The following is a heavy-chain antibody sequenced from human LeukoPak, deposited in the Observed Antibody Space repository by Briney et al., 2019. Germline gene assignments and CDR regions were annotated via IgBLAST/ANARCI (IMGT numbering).Heavy chain of an antibody. Sequence: SETLSLTCTVSGGFISSYYWSWIRQTPGKGLEWIGYIYYSGSTNYNPSLKSRVPISVDTSKNQFSLKLSSVTAADTAVYFCARHGASGSYLYYFDYWGQGTLVTVSS. CDR1: GGFISSYY. CDR2: IYYSGST. D-gene: IGHD1-26*01. J-gene: IGHJ4*02. V-gene: IGHV4-59*08. CDR3: ARHGASGSYLYYFDY.